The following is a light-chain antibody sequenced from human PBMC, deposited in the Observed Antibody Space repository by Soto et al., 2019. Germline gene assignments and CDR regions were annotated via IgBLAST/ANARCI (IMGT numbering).Light chain of an antibody. V-gene: IGKV3D-15*01. CDR2: GAS. Sequence: EIVMTQSPATLSASPGERATLSCRASQTILSNLAWYQQKPGHAPRLLIYGASTRATGIPARFSCSGSGTEFTLTIRSLQSEDFAVYYCQQYNNWPPNTFGQGTRLEIK. CDR1: QTILSN. CDR3: QQYNNWPPNT. J-gene: IGKJ5*01.